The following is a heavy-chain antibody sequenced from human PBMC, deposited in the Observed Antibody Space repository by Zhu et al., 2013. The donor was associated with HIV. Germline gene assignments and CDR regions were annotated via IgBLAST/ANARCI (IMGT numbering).Heavy chain of an antibody. CDR1: GYTFTGYY. D-gene: IGHD2-8*01. CDR2: INPNSGGT. CDR3: ARRGVIMVYAYNWFDP. J-gene: IGHJ5*02. Sequence: QVQMVQPGAEVKKSGASVKVSCKPSGYTFTGYYMHWVRQAPGQGLEWMGWINPNSGGTNYAQKFQGRVTMTRDTSISTAYMELSRLRSDDTAVYYCARRGVIMVYAYNWFDPVGPGNPGHRLL. V-gene: IGHV1-2*02.